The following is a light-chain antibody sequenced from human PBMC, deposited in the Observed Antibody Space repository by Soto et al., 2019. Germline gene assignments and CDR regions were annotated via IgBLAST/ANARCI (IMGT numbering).Light chain of an antibody. Sequence: EVVLTQSPGTLSLSPGERATLSCRASQSVSNKYLAWYQQKPGQAPRLLIFGSSDRATGIPDRFSGSGSGTAFTLTISRLETEDFAVYYCQQYGSSPPYTFGQGTKLEIK. CDR3: QQYGSSPPYT. V-gene: IGKV3-20*01. CDR2: GSS. CDR1: QSVSNKY. J-gene: IGKJ2*01.